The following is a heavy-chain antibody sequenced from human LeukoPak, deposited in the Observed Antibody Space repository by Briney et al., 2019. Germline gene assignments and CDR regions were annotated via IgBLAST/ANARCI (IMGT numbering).Heavy chain of an antibody. V-gene: IGHV3-74*01. J-gene: IGHJ4*02. CDR2: INSDGSST. Sequence: PGGSLRLSCAASGFTFSSYWMHWVRQAPGKGLVWVSRINSDGSSTSYADSVKGRFTISRDNAKNTLYLQMNSLRAEDTAVYYCTRVMVIDAYYFDYWGQGTLVTVSS. CDR3: TRVMVIDAYYFDY. CDR1: GFTFSSYW. D-gene: IGHD3-22*01.